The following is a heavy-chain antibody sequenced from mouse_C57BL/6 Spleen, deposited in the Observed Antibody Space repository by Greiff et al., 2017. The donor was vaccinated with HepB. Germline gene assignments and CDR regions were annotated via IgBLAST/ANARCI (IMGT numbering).Heavy chain of an antibody. Sequence: VKLMESGPGLVQPSQSLSITCTVSGFSLTSYGVHWVRQPPGKGLEWLGVIWSGGSTAYNAAFISRLSISKDKSKSQVFFNMNSLQAADTAIYYCAKDWDEGAMDYWGQGTSVTVAS. CDR2: IWSGGST. J-gene: IGHJ4*01. D-gene: IGHD4-1*01. CDR1: GFSLTSYG. CDR3: AKDWDEGAMDY. V-gene: IGHV2-4*01.